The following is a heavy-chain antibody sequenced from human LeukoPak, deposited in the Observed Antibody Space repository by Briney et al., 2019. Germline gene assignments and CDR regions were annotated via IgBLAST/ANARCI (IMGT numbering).Heavy chain of an antibody. D-gene: IGHD3-10*01. J-gene: IGHJ3*02. CDR1: GFTFSSYA. CDR2: ISNSGGYT. V-gene: IGHV3-23*01. Sequence: GGSLRLSCAASGFTFSSYAMRWVRQAPGKGPEWVSVISNSGGYTSYADSVKGRFTISRDNSKNTLYLEMNSLRAEDTAVYYCAPPRQQGIWGQRTIVTGSS. CDR3: APPRQQGI.